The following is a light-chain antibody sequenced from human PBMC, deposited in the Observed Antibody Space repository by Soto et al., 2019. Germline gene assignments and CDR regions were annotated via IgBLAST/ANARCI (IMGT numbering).Light chain of an antibody. CDR1: QSISTW. Sequence: DLQMTQSPSTLSASVGDRVTITCRASQSISTWLAWYQQEPGKAPKLLIHKASSLQSGVPSRFSGIGSGTDFSLTISSLHPDDFATYYCQQFNSYSPTFGQGTRVEIK. J-gene: IGKJ1*01. V-gene: IGKV1-5*03. CDR3: QQFNSYSPT. CDR2: KAS.